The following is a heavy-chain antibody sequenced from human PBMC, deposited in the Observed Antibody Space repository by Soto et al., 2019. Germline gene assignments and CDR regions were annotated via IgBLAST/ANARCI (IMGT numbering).Heavy chain of an antibody. V-gene: IGHV4-39*01. CDR2: VYYSGST. D-gene: IGHD3-22*01. CDR3: MPASGWKDSDS. J-gene: IGHJ5*01. CDR1: GGSISSISSY. Sequence: PSETLSLSCTVSGGSISSISSYWGWIRQPPGKGLEWIGNVYYSGSTYSNPSLKSRLTISADTSKNQFSLKLSSVTAADTAVYYCMPASGWKDSDSWRHGTLSTVSS.